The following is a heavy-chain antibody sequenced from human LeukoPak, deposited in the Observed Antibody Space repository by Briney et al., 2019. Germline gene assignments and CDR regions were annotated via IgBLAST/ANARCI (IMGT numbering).Heavy chain of an antibody. CDR1: GSTFSSYA. D-gene: IGHD5-18*01. Sequence: GGSLRLSCAASGSTFSSYAMSWVRQAPGKGLEWVSAISGSGGSTYYADSVKGRFTISRDNSKNTLYLQMNSLRAEDTAVYYCAKIGIQLWLYFDYWGQGTLVTVSS. J-gene: IGHJ4*02. V-gene: IGHV3-23*01. CDR2: ISGSGGST. CDR3: AKIGIQLWLYFDY.